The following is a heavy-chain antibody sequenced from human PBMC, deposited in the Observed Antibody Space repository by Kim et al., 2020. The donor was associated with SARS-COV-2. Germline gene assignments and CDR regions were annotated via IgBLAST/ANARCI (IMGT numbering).Heavy chain of an antibody. Sequence: GGSLRLSCAASGFTFSSYSMNWVRQAPGKGLEWVSSISSSSSYIYYADSVKGRFTISRDNAKNSLYLQMNSLRAEDTAVYSCARGRIMGASHGLDYYSGMVGWGQGTTVTVSS. CDR2: ISSSSSYI. CDR1: GFTFSSYS. V-gene: IGHV3-21*01. CDR3: ARGRIMGASHGLDYYSGMVG. J-gene: IGHJ6*02. D-gene: IGHD1-26*01.